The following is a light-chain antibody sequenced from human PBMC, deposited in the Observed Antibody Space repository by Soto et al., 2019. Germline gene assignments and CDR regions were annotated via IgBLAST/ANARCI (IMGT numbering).Light chain of an antibody. V-gene: IGKV3-20*01. CDR3: QQYGSSPFT. Sequence: EIVLTQSPGTLSSSPGERATLSCRASQSVSSSYLAWYQQKPGQAPRLLIYGASSRATGIPDRFSGSGSGTDFTLTISRLEPEDFAVYYCQQYGSSPFTFXPGTKVDIK. CDR1: QSVSSSY. J-gene: IGKJ3*01. CDR2: GAS.